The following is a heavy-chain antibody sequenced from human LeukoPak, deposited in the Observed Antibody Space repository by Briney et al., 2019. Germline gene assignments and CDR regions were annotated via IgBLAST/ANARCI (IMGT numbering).Heavy chain of an antibody. V-gene: IGHV1-24*01. Sequence: ASVKVSCKVSGYTLTELSMHWVRQAPGKGLEWMGGFDPEDGETIYAQKFQGRVTMTEDTSTDTAYMELSSLRSEGTAVYYCATAAVEGSPFDYWGQGTLVTVSS. J-gene: IGHJ4*02. CDR1: GYTLTELS. CDR3: ATAAVEGSPFDY. CDR2: FDPEDGET. D-gene: IGHD1-26*01.